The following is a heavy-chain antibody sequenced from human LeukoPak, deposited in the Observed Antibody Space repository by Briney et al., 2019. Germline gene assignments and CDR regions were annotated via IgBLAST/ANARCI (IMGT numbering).Heavy chain of an antibody. CDR3: AREDSSGYYYVGAFDY. CDR2: IIPIFGTA. V-gene: IGHV1-69*05. Sequence: SVKVSCKASGGTFSSYAISWVRQAPGQGLEWMGRIIPIFGTANYAQKFQGRVTITTDESTSTAYMKLSSLRSEDTAVYYCAREDSSGYYYVGAFDYWGQGTLVTVSS. CDR1: GGTFSSYA. J-gene: IGHJ4*02. D-gene: IGHD3-22*01.